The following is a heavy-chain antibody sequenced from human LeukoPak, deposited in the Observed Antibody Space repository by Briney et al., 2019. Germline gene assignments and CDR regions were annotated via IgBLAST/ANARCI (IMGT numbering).Heavy chain of an antibody. CDR3: AKDMSQMAATWLDY. J-gene: IGHJ4*02. Sequence: GGSLRLSCAASGFTFDDYTMHWVRQAPGKGLEWVSLISWDGGSTYYADSVKGRFTISRDNSKNSLYLQMNSLRPEDTALYYCAKDMSQMAATWLDYWGQGTLVTVSS. CDR2: ISWDGGST. V-gene: IGHV3-43*01. CDR1: GFTFDDYT. D-gene: IGHD5-24*01.